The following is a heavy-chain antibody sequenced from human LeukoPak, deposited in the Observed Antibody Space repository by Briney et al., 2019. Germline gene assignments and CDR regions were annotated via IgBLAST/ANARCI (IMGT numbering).Heavy chain of an antibody. D-gene: IGHD2-21*01. Sequence: SETLSLTCTVSGYSISSGYYWSWIRQPPGKGLEWIGEINHSGSTNYNPSLKSRVTISVDTSKNQFSLKLSSVTAADTAVYYCARLFYYYMDVWGKGTTVTISS. V-gene: IGHV4-38-2*02. J-gene: IGHJ6*03. CDR3: ARLFYYYMDV. CDR2: INHSGST. CDR1: GYSISSGYY.